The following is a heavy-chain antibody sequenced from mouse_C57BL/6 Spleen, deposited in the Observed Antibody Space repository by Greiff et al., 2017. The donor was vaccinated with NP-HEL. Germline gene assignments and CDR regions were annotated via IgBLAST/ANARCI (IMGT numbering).Heavy chain of an antibody. D-gene: IGHD1-1*01. J-gene: IGHJ1*03. V-gene: IGHV1-63*01. CDR1: GYTFTNYW. CDR2: IYPGGGYT. Sequence: VHLVESGAELVRPGTSVKMSCKASGYTFTNYWIGWAKQRPGHGLEWIGDIYPGGGYTNYNEKFKGKATLTADKSSSTAYMQFSSLTSEDSAIYYCARGRYGSSYGYFDVWGTGTTVTVSS. CDR3: ARGRYGSSYGYFDV.